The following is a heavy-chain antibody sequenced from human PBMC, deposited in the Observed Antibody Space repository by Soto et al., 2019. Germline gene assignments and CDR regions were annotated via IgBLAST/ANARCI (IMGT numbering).Heavy chain of an antibody. CDR1: GFTFSSYS. CDR3: ARDGGYSYGADAFDI. J-gene: IGHJ3*02. V-gene: IGHV3-21*01. D-gene: IGHD5-18*01. Sequence: EVQLVESGGGLVKPGGSLRLSCAASGFTFSSYSMNWVRQAPGKGLEWVSSISSSSSYIYYADSVKGRFTISRDNAKNSLYLQMNSLRAEDTAVYYCARDGGYSYGADAFDIWGQGTMVTVSS. CDR2: ISSSSSYI.